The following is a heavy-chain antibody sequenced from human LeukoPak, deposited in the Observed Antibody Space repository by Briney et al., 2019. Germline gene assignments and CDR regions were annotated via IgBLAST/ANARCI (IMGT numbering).Heavy chain of an antibody. CDR1: GYSFTIYW. V-gene: IGHV5-51*01. CDR2: IYPGDSDT. CDR3: ARHPYYYGSGKNYYYYMDV. D-gene: IGHD3-10*01. J-gene: IGHJ6*03. Sequence: GESLKISCKASGYSFTIYWIAWVRQMPGKGLEWMGIIYPGDSDTKYSPSFQGQVTISADKSISTAYLQWSSLKASDTAMYYCARHPYYYGSGKNYYYYMDVWGKGTTVTVSS.